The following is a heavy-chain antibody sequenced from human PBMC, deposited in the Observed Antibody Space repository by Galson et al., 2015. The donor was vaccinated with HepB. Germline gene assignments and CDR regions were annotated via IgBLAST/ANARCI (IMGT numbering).Heavy chain of an antibody. CDR2: INAGNGNT. J-gene: IGHJ4*02. D-gene: IGHD6-13*01. CDR1: GYTFTSYA. V-gene: IGHV1-3*01. Sequence: SVKVSCKASGYTFTSYAMHWVRQAPGQRLEWMGWINAGNGNTKYSQKFQGRVTITRDTSASTAYMELSSLRSEDTAVYYCASSSSSWEYYFDYWGQGTLATVSS. CDR3: ASSSSSWEYYFDY.